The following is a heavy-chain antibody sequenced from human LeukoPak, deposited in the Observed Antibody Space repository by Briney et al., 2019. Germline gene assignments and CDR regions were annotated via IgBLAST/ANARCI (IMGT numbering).Heavy chain of an antibody. Sequence: ASVQVSCKASGYTFTGYYMHWVRQAPGQGLEWMGIINPSGGSTSYAQKFQGRVTMTRDTSTSTVYMELSSLRSEDTAVYYCARRYGLGENWFDPWGQGTLVTVSS. J-gene: IGHJ5*02. V-gene: IGHV1-46*01. CDR3: ARRYGLGENWFDP. CDR1: GYTFTGYY. D-gene: IGHD3-10*01. CDR2: INPSGGST.